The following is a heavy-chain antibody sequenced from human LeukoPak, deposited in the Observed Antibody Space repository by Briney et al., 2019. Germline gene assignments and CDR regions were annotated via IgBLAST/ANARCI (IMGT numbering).Heavy chain of an antibody. J-gene: IGHJ3*02. CDR1: GYTFTSYY. V-gene: IGHV1-46*01. Sequence: ASVKASCKASGYTFTSYYMHWVRQAPGEGLEWMGIINPSGGSTTYAQKFQGRFTMTRDTSTNTVYMELSSLISEDTTVYYCARGGGGRYPFDIWGQGTMVTVSS. CDR3: ARGGGGRYPFDI. CDR2: INPSGGST. D-gene: IGHD1-26*01.